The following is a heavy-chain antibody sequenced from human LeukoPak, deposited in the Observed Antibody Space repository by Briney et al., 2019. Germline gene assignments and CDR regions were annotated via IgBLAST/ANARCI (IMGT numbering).Heavy chain of an antibody. J-gene: IGHJ4*02. CDR2: IWYDGSNK. CDR3: SVGGGAIDY. Sequence: GRSLRLSCAASGFTFSSYGMHWVRQAPGKGLEWVAVIWYDGSNKYYADSVKGRFTISRDNSKNSLFLQMNSLRPEDTAVYYCSVGGGAIDYWGQGTLVTVSS. D-gene: IGHD3-16*02. V-gene: IGHV3-33*01. CDR1: GFTFSSYG.